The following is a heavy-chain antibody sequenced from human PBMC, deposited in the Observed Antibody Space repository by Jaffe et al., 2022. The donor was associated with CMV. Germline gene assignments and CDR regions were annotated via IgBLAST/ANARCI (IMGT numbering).Heavy chain of an antibody. V-gene: IGHV3-23*01. D-gene: IGHD5-18*01. Sequence: EVQLLESGGGLVQPGGSLRLSCAASGFTFSSYAMSWVRQAPGKGLEWVSAISGSGGSTYYADSVKGRFTISRDNSKNTLYLQMNSLRAEDTAVYYCAKDRDSYGLTGNWFDPWGQGTLVTVSS. CDR2: ISGSGGST. CDR1: GFTFSSYA. CDR3: AKDRDSYGLTGNWFDP. J-gene: IGHJ5*02.